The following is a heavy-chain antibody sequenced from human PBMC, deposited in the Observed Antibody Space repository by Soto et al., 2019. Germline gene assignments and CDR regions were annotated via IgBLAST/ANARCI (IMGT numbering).Heavy chain of an antibody. J-gene: IGHJ4*02. V-gene: IGHV3-23*01. CDR3: AKEVSLGSTVDLGY. CDR1: GFTFSIFA. D-gene: IGHD7-27*01. CDR2: ISGSGGST. Sequence: GGSLRLSCAASGFTFSIFAMSWVRQSPGKGLEWVSTISGSGGSTYYADAVKGRFSISRDNSMGTLYLQMKSLRVEDTAIYYCAKEVSLGSTVDLGYWGQGTLVT.